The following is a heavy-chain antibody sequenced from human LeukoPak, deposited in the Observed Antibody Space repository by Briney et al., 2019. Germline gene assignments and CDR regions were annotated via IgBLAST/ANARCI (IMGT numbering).Heavy chain of an antibody. V-gene: IGHV4-59*01. Sequence: SETLSLTCTVSGGSISSYYWSWIRQPPGKGLEWIGYIYYSGSTNYNPSLKSRVTISVDTSRNQFSLKLSSVTAADTAVYYCARDEDSSGWFDYWGQGTLVTVSS. CDR2: IYYSGST. D-gene: IGHD6-19*01. CDR3: ARDEDSSGWFDY. CDR1: GGSISSYY. J-gene: IGHJ4*02.